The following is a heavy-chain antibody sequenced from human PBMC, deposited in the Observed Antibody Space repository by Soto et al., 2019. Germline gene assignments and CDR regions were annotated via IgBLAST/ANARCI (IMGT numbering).Heavy chain of an antibody. CDR3: AKAGYCTRGNCYDYYRYGMDV. CDR2: VSYDGSSE. Sequence: VQMVESGGGVVQPGRSLRLTCAVSGFTFSDYGIHWVRQATRKGLEWVAVVSYDGSSEFYADSVKGRFTISRDNSKNTLYLQMTSLRPEDTAVYYCAKAGYCTRGNCYDYYRYGMDVWGQGTAVTVSS. D-gene: IGHD3-16*01. CDR1: GFTFSDYG. V-gene: IGHV3-30*18. J-gene: IGHJ6*02.